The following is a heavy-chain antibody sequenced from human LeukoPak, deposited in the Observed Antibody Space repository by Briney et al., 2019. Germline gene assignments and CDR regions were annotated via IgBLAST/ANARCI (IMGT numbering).Heavy chain of an antibody. Sequence: PGGSLRLSCAASGFTFSTYWINWVRQAPGKGLEWVASIKEDESEKYYVDSVKGRFTISRDDAKNSLYLQMNSLGAEDTAVYYCARGPRITLVRGGQWYYYMDVWGKGTTVTISS. CDR3: ARGPRITLVRGGQWYYYMDV. D-gene: IGHD3-10*01. V-gene: IGHV3-7*01. J-gene: IGHJ6*03. CDR2: IKEDESEK. CDR1: GFTFSTYW.